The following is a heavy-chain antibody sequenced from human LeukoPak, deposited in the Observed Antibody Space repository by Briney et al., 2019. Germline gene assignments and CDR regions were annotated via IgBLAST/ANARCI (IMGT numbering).Heavy chain of an antibody. CDR2: IIPIFGTA. Sequence: GASVKVSCKASGGTFSSYAISWVRQAPGQGLEWMGGIIPIFGTANYAQKFQGRVTITADKSTSTAYMELSSLRSEDTAVYYCARGVVVAATVGAYYYYYYMDVWGKGTTVTVSS. D-gene: IGHD2-15*01. CDR1: GGTFSSYA. CDR3: ARGVVVAATVGAYYYYYYMDV. V-gene: IGHV1-69*06. J-gene: IGHJ6*03.